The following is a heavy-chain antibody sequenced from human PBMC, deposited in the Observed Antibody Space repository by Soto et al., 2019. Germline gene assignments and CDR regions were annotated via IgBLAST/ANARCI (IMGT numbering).Heavy chain of an antibody. Sequence: QITLKHSGPPLVKPTQTLTLTCTVTGFSLTTPGLGVGWIRQPPGKALEWLTLVYWHDDKRYSSSLRDRLTIARDTYNNQVVLSMTNMDPEDSATYYCVRLMSTDTMGYFDYWGQGILVTVSS. D-gene: IGHD2-8*01. J-gene: IGHJ4*02. CDR1: GFSLTTPGLG. CDR2: VYWHDDK. V-gene: IGHV2-5*01. CDR3: VRLMSTDTMGYFDY.